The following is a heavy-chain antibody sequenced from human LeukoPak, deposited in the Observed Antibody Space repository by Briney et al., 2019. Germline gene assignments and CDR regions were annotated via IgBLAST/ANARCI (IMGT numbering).Heavy chain of an antibody. D-gene: IGHD6-13*01. CDR2: IWYDGSNK. CDR3: ARSIAAEEPGTGSY. CDR1: GFTFSSYG. V-gene: IGHV3-33*01. Sequence: GRSLRLSCAASGFTFSSYGMHSARQAPGKGLEWVAVIWYDGSNKYYADSVKGRFTISRDNSKNTLYLQMNSLRAEDTAVYYCARSIAAEEPGTGSYWGQGTLVTVSS. J-gene: IGHJ4*02.